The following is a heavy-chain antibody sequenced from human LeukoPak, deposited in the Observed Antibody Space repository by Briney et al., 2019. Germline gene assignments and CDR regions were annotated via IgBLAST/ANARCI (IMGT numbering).Heavy chain of an antibody. CDR1: GFTFSSYA. D-gene: IGHD1-26*01. CDR3: AKEEGGSYSATPGRLDY. Sequence: PTGGSLRLSCAASGFTFSSYAMSWVRQAPGKGLEWVSAITESGGTTYHADSVKGRFTISRDNSKNTLYLQMNSLRAEDTAVYYCAKEEGGSYSATPGRLDYWGQGTLVTVSS. J-gene: IGHJ4*02. CDR2: ITESGGTT. V-gene: IGHV3-23*01.